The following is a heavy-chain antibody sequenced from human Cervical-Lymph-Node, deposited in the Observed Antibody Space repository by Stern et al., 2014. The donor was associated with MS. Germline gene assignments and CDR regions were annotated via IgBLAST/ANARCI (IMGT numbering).Heavy chain of an antibody. D-gene: IGHD2/OR15-2a*01. CDR1: GGSITSHY. V-gene: IGHV4-59*11. CDR2: MSYSGTT. Sequence: QVQLQESGPGLVKPSETLSLTCAVSGGSITSHYWSWIRQTPGKGLAWIGWMSYSGTTDYNPSLKSRLTISVDSSKNQFSLKLNSVTAADTAVYYCARGGIGAVSRARFDYWGQGTLVTVSS. CDR3: ARGGIGAVSRARFDY. J-gene: IGHJ4*02.